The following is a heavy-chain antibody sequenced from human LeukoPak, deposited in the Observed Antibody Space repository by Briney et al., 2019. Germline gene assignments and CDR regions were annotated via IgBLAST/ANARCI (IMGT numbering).Heavy chain of an antibody. Sequence: ASVKASCKASGNTFPSYGISGVRQPPGKGLDGMGWITAYNGNTNYAQKLQGRVTMTTDTSTSTAYMELRSLRSDDTAVYYCARWGIAAAGTGGDWFDPWGQGTLVTVSP. D-gene: IGHD6-13*01. CDR2: ITAYNGNT. V-gene: IGHV1-18*01. CDR1: GNTFPSYG. CDR3: ARWGIAAAGTGGDWFDP. J-gene: IGHJ5*02.